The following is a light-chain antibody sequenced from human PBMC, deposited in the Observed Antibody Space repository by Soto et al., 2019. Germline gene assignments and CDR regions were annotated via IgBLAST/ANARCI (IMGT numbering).Light chain of an antibody. CDR3: SSYSGTNYHYV. CDR2: EVS. Sequence: QSALTQPPSASGSFGQLVTISCTGTSSDVGGYNYVSWYQQHPGKAPKLMIYEVSERPSGVPDRFSGSKSGNTASLTVSGLQADDEADYYCSSYSGTNYHYVFGTGNKVTVL. V-gene: IGLV2-8*01. CDR1: SSDVGGYNY. J-gene: IGLJ1*01.